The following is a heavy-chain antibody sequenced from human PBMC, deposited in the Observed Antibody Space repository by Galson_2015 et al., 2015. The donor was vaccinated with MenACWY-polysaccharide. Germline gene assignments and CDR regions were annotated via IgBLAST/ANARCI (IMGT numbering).Heavy chain of an antibody. V-gene: IGHV3-7*01. CDR2: MNQDGSTK. D-gene: IGHD2-2*01. J-gene: IGHJ4*02. Sequence: SLRLSCAASGFSFNNHWMNWVRQAPGKGLEWVANMNQDGSTKYSIDSVKGRFTISRDNAKNSLSLQMNSLRGDDTAVYYCARGGLPGAMDFWGQGTLVTLSS. CDR3: ARGGLPGAMDF. CDR1: GFSFNNHW.